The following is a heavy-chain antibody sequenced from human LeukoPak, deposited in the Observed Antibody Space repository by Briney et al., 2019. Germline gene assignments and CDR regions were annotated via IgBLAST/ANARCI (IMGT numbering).Heavy chain of an antibody. CDR1: GFTFSSYS. V-gene: IGHV3-48*01. J-gene: IGHJ6*02. D-gene: IGHD1-26*01. Sequence: GGSLRLSCAASGFTFSSYSMNWVRQAPGKGLEWVSYISSSSSTIYYADSVKGRFTMSRDNSKYTLYLQMDSLRAEDTAVYYCAKDHTLDSLHPSIVGATSHGMDVWGQGTTVTVSS. CDR3: AKDHTLDSLHPSIVGATSHGMDV. CDR2: ISSSSSTI.